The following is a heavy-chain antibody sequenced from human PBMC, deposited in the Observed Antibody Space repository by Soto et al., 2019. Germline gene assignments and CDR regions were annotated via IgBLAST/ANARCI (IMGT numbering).Heavy chain of an antibody. CDR2: IYSGGST. J-gene: IGHJ2*01. D-gene: IGHD2-15*01. CDR3: ARWSGGGSGYFDL. Sequence: EVQLVESGGGLVQPGGSLRLSCAASGFTVSSNYMSWVRQAPGKGLEWVSVIYSGGSTYYADSVKVRDTISRDNSKHTLYLQMIGLRAEDTAVYYCARWSGGGSGYFDLWGRGTLVTFSS. CDR1: GFTVSSNY. V-gene: IGHV3-66*01.